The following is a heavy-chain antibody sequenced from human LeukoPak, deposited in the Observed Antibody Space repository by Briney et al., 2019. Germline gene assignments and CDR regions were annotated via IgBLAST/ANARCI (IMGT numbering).Heavy chain of an antibody. J-gene: IGHJ4*02. Sequence: GSLRLSCTASGFTFGDYAMSWFRQAPGKGLEWVGFIRSKAYGGTTEYAASVKGRFTISSDDSKSIAYLQMNSLKTDDTAVYYCASGPRETGTFDYWGQGTLVTVSS. CDR1: GFTFGDYA. CDR3: ASGPRETGTFDY. D-gene: IGHD1-7*01. CDR2: IRSKAYGGTT. V-gene: IGHV3-49*03.